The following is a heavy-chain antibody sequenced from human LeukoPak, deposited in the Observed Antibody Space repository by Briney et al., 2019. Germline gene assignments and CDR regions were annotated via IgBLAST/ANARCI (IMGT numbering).Heavy chain of an antibody. V-gene: IGHV3-21*01. Sequence: GGSLRLSCAASGFTFSSYSMNWVRQAPGKGLEWVSSISSSSSYIYYADSVKGRFTISRDNAKNTLYLQMNSLRAEDTAVYYCASIGSSWYVDYWGQGTLVTVSS. CDR3: ASIGSSWYVDY. CDR1: GFTFSSYS. J-gene: IGHJ4*02. CDR2: ISSSSSYI. D-gene: IGHD6-13*01.